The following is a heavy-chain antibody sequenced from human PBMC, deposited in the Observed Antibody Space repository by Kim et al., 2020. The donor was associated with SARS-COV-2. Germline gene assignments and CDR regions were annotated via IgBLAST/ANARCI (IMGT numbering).Heavy chain of an antibody. Sequence: SETLSLTCAVYGGSFSGYYLSWLGPPPGKGLEWIGEINHSGSTNYNPSLKSRVTISVDTSKNQFSLKLSSVTAADTAVYYCASRLYQLLSDASSPSYYYYGMDVWGQGTTVTVSS. J-gene: IGHJ6*02. V-gene: IGHV4-34*01. CDR1: GGSFSGYY. D-gene: IGHD2-2*01. CDR2: INHSGST. CDR3: ASRLYQLLSDASSPSYYYYGMDV.